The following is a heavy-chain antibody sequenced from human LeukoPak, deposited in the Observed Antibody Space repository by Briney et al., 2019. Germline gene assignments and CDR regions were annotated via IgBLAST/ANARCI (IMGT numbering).Heavy chain of an antibody. D-gene: IGHD3-10*01. V-gene: IGHV4-31*03. CDR1: GGSISSGGYY. J-gene: IGHJ5*02. CDR3: ARSGYGSGSYSNWFDP. CDR2: SYYSGST. Sequence: PSETLSLTCSVSGGSISSGGYYWSWIRQHPGRGLEWIGYSYYSGSTDYNPSLKRRVTISVDTSKNQFSLKLSSVTAADTAVYYCARSGYGSGSYSNWFDPWGQGTLVTVSS.